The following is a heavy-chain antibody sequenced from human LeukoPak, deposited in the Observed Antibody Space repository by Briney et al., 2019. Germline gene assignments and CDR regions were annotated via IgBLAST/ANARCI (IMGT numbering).Heavy chain of an antibody. D-gene: IGHD2-15*01. CDR2: IYHSGST. CDR3: AGDSGGYDAFDI. J-gene: IGHJ3*02. Sequence: SGTLSLTCAVSGGSISSSNWWSWVRQPPGKGLEWIGEIYHSGSTNYNPSLKSRVTISADKSKNQFSLKLSSVTAADTAVYYCAGDSGGYDAFDIWGQGTMVTVSS. CDR1: GGSISSSNW. V-gene: IGHV4-4*02.